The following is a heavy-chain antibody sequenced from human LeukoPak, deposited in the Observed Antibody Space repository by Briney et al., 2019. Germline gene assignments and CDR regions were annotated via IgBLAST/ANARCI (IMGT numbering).Heavy chain of an antibody. D-gene: IGHD1-1*01. V-gene: IGHV3-74*01. CDR1: GFTFSNYW. Sequence: GGSLRLSCAAPGFTFSNYWMHWVRQAPGKGLVWVSRINSDERSITYADSVKGRFTISRDNAKNTLYLQMNSLRAEDTAVYYCARWYSYGMDVWGQGTTVTVSS. CDR2: INSDERSI. CDR3: ARWYSYGMDV. J-gene: IGHJ6*02.